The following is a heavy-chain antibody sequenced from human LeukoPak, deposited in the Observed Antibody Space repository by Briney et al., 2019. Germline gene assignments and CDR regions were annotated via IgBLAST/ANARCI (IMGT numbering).Heavy chain of an antibody. J-gene: IGHJ5*02. CDR1: GGSISSYY. CDR3: ARDLGYSSSRVENWFDP. Sequence: SETLSLTCTVSGGSISSYYWSCIRQPPGKGLEWIGYIYYSGSTNYNPSLKSRVTISVDTSKNQFSLKLSSVTAADTAVYYCARDLGYSSSRVENWFDPWGQGTLVTVSS. D-gene: IGHD6-13*01. V-gene: IGHV4-59*01. CDR2: IYYSGST.